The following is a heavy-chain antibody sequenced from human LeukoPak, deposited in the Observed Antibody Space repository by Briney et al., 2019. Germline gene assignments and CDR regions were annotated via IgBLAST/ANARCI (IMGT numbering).Heavy chain of an antibody. D-gene: IGHD3-16*02. Sequence: ASVKVSCKASGYTFTSYGTSWVRQAPGQGLEWMGWISAYNGNTNYAQKLQGRVTMTTDTSTSTAYMELRSLRSDDTAVYYCARTLTFGGVIVIPNYFDYWGQGTLATVSS. CDR3: ARTLTFGGVIVIPNYFDY. V-gene: IGHV1-18*01. CDR1: GYTFTSYG. CDR2: ISAYNGNT. J-gene: IGHJ4*02.